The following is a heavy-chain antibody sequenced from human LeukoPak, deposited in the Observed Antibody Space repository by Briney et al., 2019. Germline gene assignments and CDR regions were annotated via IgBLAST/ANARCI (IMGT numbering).Heavy chain of an antibody. D-gene: IGHD4-11*01. CDR1: GYSFNNYW. CDR3: ATTVIGRLSWFDP. Sequence: GESLKISCKASGYSFNNYWTGWVRQMPGKGLEWMGIIYPGDSDVRYSPSFQGQVTISADRSISTAYLQWSSLKASDTAMYYCATTVIGRLSWFDPWGQGTQVTVSA. V-gene: IGHV5-51*01. CDR2: IYPGDSDV. J-gene: IGHJ5*02.